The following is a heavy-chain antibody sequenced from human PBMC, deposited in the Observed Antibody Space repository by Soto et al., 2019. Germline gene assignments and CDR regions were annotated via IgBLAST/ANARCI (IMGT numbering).Heavy chain of an antibody. V-gene: IGHV3-30*18. J-gene: IGHJ4*02. CDR2: ISYDGSNK. Sequence: QVQLVESGGGVVQPGRSLRLSCAASGFTFSSYGLHWVRQAPDKGLEWVALISYDGSNKYYADSVKGRFTISRDNSKNTLYLPMNSLRADDTAVYYCAKDPLGATTTPSFDYWGQGTLVTVSS. CDR3: AKDPLGATTTPSFDY. D-gene: IGHD1-26*01. CDR1: GFTFSSYG.